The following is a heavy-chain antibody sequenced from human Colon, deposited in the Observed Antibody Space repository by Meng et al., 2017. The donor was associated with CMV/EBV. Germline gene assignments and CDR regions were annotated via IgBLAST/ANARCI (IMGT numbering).Heavy chain of an antibody. CDR3: ARALGGTLGGV. V-gene: IGHV3-30*02. CDR1: GFTFSSSA. CDR2: LYPDGSNI. D-gene: IGHD2-15*01. Sequence: GESLKISCAASGFTFSSSAMYWVRQAPGKGLEWVAFLYPDGSNIHYIDSVKGRFTISRDNSANTLSLQMNSLRTDDTAVYHCARALGGTLGGVWGQRTTVTVSS. J-gene: IGHJ6*02.